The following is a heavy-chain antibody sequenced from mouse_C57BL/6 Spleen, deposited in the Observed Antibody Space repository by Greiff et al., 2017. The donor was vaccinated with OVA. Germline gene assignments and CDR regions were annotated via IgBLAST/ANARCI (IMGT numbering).Heavy chain of an antibody. CDR1: GYTFTSYW. D-gene: IGHD3-2*02. CDR2: IDPSDSET. J-gene: IGHJ4*01. CDR3: ARGRTAQKYYAMDY. Sequence: VQLQQPGAELVRPGSSVKLSCKASGYTFTSYWMHWVKQRPIQGLEWIGNIDPSDSETHYNQKFKDKATLTVDKSSSTAYMQLSSLTSEDSAVYYCARGRTAQKYYAMDYWGQGTSVTVSS. V-gene: IGHV1-52*01.